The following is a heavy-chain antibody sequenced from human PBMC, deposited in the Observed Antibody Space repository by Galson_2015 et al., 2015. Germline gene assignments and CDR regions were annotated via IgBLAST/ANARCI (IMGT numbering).Heavy chain of an antibody. J-gene: IGHJ4*02. CDR2: ISAYNGNT. CDR3: ARDRYSSSSTFDY. CDR1: GYTFTRYG. V-gene: IGHV1-18*01. Sequence: SVKVSCKASGYTFTRYGISLVRQAPGQGLEWMGWISAYNGNTNYAQKLQGRVTMTTDTSTSTAYMELRSLRSDDTAVYYCARDRYSSSSTFDYWGQGTLVSVSS. D-gene: IGHD6-6*01.